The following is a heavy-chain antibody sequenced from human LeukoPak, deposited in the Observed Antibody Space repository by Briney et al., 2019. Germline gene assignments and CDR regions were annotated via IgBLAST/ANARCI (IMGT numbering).Heavy chain of an antibody. CDR1: GGSISSSSYY. CDR2: IYYSGST. V-gene: IGHV4-39*07. Sequence: SETLSLTCTVSGGSISSSSYYWGWIRQPPGKGLEWIGSIYYSGSTYYNPSLKSRVTISVDTSKNQFSLKLSSVTAADTAVYYCARDSSSFDWFDPWGQGTLVTVSS. CDR3: ARDSSSFDWFDP. J-gene: IGHJ5*02. D-gene: IGHD6-6*01.